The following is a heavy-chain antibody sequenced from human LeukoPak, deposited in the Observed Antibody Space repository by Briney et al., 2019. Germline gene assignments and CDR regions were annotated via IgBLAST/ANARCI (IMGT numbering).Heavy chain of an antibody. V-gene: IGHV1-18*01. CDR2: ISAYNGNT. J-gene: IGHJ5*02. D-gene: IGHD3-10*01. CDR3: ARDQDGYGSGSYHWFDP. CDR1: GYTFTSYG. Sequence: AAVKVSCKASGYTFTSYGISWVRQAPGQGLEWMGWISAYNGNTNYAQKLQGRVTMTTDTSTSTAYMELRSLRSDDTAVYYCARDQDGYGSGSYHWFDPWGQGTLVTVSS.